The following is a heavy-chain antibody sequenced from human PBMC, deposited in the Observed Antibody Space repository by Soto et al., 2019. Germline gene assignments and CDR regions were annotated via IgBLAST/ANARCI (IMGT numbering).Heavy chain of an antibody. J-gene: IGHJ4*02. Sequence: PSETLSLTCTVSGSSISSYYWSWIRQPPGQVLERIGYIYYSGSTNYNPSLKSRVTISVDTSKNQFSLKLSSVTAADTAVYYCARGKWGYCGGDCSPFDYWGQGTLVTVS. CDR3: ARGKWGYCGGDCSPFDY. CDR2: IYYSGST. CDR1: GSSISSYY. D-gene: IGHD2-21*02. V-gene: IGHV4-59*01.